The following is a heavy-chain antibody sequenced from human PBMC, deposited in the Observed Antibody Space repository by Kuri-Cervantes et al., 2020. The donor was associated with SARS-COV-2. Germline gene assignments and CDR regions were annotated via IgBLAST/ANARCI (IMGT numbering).Heavy chain of an antibody. Sequence: GESLKISCAASGFTFSSYGMHWVRQAPGKGLEWVAVITNDGSTKYYADSVKGRFTISRNNSKNTLYLQMNSLRAEVTAVYYRARLGVVPAGSYYYYGMDVWGQGTTVTVSS. CDR2: ITNDGSTK. CDR3: ARLGVVPAGSYYYYGMDV. V-gene: IGHV3-30*03. CDR1: GFTFSSYG. J-gene: IGHJ6*02. D-gene: IGHD2-2*01.